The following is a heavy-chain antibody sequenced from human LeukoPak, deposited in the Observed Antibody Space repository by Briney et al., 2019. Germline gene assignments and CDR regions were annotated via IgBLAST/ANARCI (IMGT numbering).Heavy chain of an antibody. V-gene: IGHV3-23*01. CDR1: GFTFSEYA. D-gene: IGHD6-13*01. Sequence: GGSLRLSCARSGFTFSEYAMRWVRQAPGKGLEWVSSISGSGSSPYYADSVKGRFTISRDNSKNTVYLQMPRLRPEDTAVYYCANRHKAGISAAGYFDFWGQGSLVAVSS. CDR3: ANRHKAGISAAGYFDF. J-gene: IGHJ4*02. CDR2: ISGSGSSP.